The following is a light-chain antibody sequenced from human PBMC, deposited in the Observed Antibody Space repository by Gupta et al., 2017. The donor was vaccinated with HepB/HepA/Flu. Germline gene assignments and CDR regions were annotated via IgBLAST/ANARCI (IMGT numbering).Light chain of an antibody. CDR3: AAWDDSMSGQWV. J-gene: IGLJ3*02. Sequence: QSVLTPPPPVSGTPGPRVTISCSGGTSNIGSYYVYWYQQLPGTAPKLIIYRNNERPSGVPDRFSGSRSGTSASLAISGLRSEDEADYYCAAWDDSMSGQWVFGGGTKLTVL. CDR1: TSNIGSYY. V-gene: IGLV1-47*01. CDR2: RNN.